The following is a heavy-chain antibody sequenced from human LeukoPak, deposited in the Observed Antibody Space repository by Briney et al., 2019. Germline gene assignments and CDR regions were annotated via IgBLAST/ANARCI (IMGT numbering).Heavy chain of an antibody. Sequence: PSETLSLTCAVYGGSFSGYYWSWIRQPPGKGLEWIGEINHSGRTNYNPSLKSRVTISVDTSKNQFSLKLSSVTAADTAVYYCARLQSKKYYFDYWGQGTLVTVSS. CDR1: GGSFSGYY. J-gene: IGHJ4*02. V-gene: IGHV4-34*01. CDR2: INHSGRT. CDR3: ARLQSKKYYFDY.